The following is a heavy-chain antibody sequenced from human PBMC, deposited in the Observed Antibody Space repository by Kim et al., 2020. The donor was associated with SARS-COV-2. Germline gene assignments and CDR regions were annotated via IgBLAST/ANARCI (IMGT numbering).Heavy chain of an antibody. Sequence: GGSLRLSCAASGFTFSSYAMHWVRQAPGKGLEWVAVISYDGSNKYYADSVKGRFTISRDNSKNTLYLQMNSLRAEDTAVYYCARARYYDFWSGPYYYYG. CDR1: GFTFSSYA. CDR2: ISYDGSNK. J-gene: IGHJ6*01. CDR3: ARARYYDFWSGPYYYYG. D-gene: IGHD3-3*01. V-gene: IGHV3-30-3*01.